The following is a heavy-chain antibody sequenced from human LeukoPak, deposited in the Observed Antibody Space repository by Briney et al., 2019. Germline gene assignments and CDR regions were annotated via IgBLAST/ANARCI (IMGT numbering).Heavy chain of an antibody. CDR3: AKDPYTAMAPYYFDY. CDR2: ISGSGGST. V-gene: IGHV3-23*01. D-gene: IGHD5-18*01. J-gene: IGHJ4*02. Sequence: GGSLRLSCAASGFTFSSYAMSWVRQAPGKGLEWVSAISGSGGSTYYADSVKGRFTISRDNSKNTPYLQMNSLRAEDTAVYYCAKDPYTAMAPYYFDYWGQGTLVTVSS. CDR1: GFTFSSYA.